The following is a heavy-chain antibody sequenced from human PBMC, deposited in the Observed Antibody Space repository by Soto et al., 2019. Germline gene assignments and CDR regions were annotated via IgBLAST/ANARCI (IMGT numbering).Heavy chain of an antibody. V-gene: IGHV3-15*01. CDR3: TVGRQNFDY. CDR1: GFTFSNAW. CDR2: IKGKTDGGTT. Sequence: GGSLRLSCAASGFTFSNAWMSWVRQAPGKGLEWVGRIKGKTDGGTTDYAAPAKGGFTISRDDSKNTLYLQMNSLKTEDTAVYHCTVGRQNFDYWGQGTLVTVSS. J-gene: IGHJ4*02.